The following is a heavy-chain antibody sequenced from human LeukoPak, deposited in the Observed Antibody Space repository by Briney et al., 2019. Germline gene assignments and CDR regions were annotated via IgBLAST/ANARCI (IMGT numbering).Heavy chain of an antibody. CDR2: IYYSGST. V-gene: IGHV4-59*01. CDR3: ARSSGGELLYTTDY. CDR1: GGSISSYY. J-gene: IGHJ4*02. D-gene: IGHD3-10*01. Sequence: PSETLSLTCTVSGGSISSYYWSWIRQPPGKGLEWIGYIYYSGSTNYNPSLKSRVTISVDTSKNQFSLKLSPVTAADTAVYYCARSSGGELLYTTDYWGQGTLVTVSS.